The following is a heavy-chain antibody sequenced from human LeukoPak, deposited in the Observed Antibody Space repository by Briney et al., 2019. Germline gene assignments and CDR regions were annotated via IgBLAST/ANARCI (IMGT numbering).Heavy chain of an antibody. CDR3: ARQGIRGQYLVHFDS. CDR1: GGSISSGGYS. CDR2: ISYSGST. Sequence: NPSETLSLTCTVSGGSISSGGYSWSWIRQPPGKGLEWIGYISYSGSTYYNPSLKSRVTISVDTSKNQFSLKLSSVTAADTAVYYCARQGIRGQYLVHFDSWGQGTLVTVSS. V-gene: IGHV4-30-4*01. D-gene: IGHD3-10*01. J-gene: IGHJ4*02.